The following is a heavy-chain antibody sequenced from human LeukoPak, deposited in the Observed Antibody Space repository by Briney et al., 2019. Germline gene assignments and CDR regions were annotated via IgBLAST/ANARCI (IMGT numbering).Heavy chain of an antibody. CDR2: IYYSGST. CDR1: GDSASSTSKH. D-gene: IGHD3-3*01. V-gene: IGHV4-61*01. Sequence: PSETLTLTCTVSGDSASSTSKHWNWIRQPPGKGLEWIGYIYYSGSTNYNPSLKSRVTISVDTSKNQFSLKLSSVTAADTAVYYCARDRSNYYNDAFDIWGQGTMVTVSS. J-gene: IGHJ3*02. CDR3: ARDRSNYYNDAFDI.